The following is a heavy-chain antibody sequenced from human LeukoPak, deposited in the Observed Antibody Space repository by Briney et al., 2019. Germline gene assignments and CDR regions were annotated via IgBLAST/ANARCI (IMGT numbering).Heavy chain of an antibody. CDR1: GYTFTSYG. Sequence: ASVKVSCKASGYTFTSYGTSWVRQAPGQGLEWMGWISAYNGNTNYAQKLQGRVTMTTDTSTSTAYMELRSQRSDDTAVYYCARDGGEQHSRIVVVPAAIYWFDPWGQGTLVTVSS. D-gene: IGHD2-2*01. J-gene: IGHJ5*02. CDR3: ARDGGEQHSRIVVVPAAIYWFDP. CDR2: ISAYNGNT. V-gene: IGHV1-18*01.